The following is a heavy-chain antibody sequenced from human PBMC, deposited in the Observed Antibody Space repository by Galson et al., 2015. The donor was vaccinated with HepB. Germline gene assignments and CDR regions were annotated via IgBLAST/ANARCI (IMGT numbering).Heavy chain of an antibody. CDR1: GFTFSSYA. Sequence: SLRLSCAASGFTFSSYAMSWVRQAPGKGLEWVSAISGSGGSTYYADSVKGRFTISRDNSKNTLYLQMNSLRAEDTAVYYCAKKKIQKGGIAADDYFDYWGQGTLVTVSS. CDR2: ISGSGGST. J-gene: IGHJ4*02. D-gene: IGHD6-13*01. CDR3: AKKKIQKGGIAADDYFDY. V-gene: IGHV3-23*01.